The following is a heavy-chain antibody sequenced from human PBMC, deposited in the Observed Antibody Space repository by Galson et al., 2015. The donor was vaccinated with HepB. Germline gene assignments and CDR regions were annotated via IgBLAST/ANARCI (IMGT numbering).Heavy chain of an antibody. CDR2: ISSSSSYI. Sequence: SLRLSCAASGFTFSSYSMSWVRQAPGKGLEWVSSISSSSSYIYYADSVKGRFTISRYNAKNSLYLQMNSLRAEDTAVYYCARDGNGGSSSWAAGFDYWGQGTLVTVSS. D-gene: IGHD6-13*01. V-gene: IGHV3-21*01. CDR1: GFTFSSYS. CDR3: ARDGNGGSSSWAAGFDY. J-gene: IGHJ4*02.